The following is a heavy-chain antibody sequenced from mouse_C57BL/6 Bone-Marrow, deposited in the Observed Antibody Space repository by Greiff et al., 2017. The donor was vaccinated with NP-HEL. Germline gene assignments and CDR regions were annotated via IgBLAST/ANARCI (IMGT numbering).Heavy chain of an antibody. V-gene: IGHV5-9-1*02. J-gene: IGHJ2*01. CDR2: ISSGGDYI. Sequence: EVQVVESGEGLVKPGGSLKLSCAASGFTFSSYAMSWVRQTPEKRLEWVAYISSGGDYIYYADTVKGRFTISRDNARNTLYLQMSSLKSEDTAMYYCTRENCSSYGNFDYWGQGTTLTVSS. D-gene: IGHD1-1*01. CDR1: GFTFSSYA. CDR3: TRENCSSYGNFDY.